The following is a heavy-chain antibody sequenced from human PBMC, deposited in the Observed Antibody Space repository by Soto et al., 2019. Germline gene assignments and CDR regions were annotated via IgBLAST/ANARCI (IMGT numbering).Heavy chain of an antibody. Sequence: QVQLQESGPGLVKPSETLSLTCTVSGGSISSYYWSWIRQPPGKGLEWIGYIYYSGSTNYNPSLKSRVTISVDTSKNQFSLKLSSVTAADTAVYYCASWEEQWLALGYWGQGTLVTVSS. V-gene: IGHV4-59*01. CDR3: ASWEEQWLALGY. J-gene: IGHJ4*02. CDR2: IYYSGST. D-gene: IGHD6-19*01. CDR1: GGSISSYY.